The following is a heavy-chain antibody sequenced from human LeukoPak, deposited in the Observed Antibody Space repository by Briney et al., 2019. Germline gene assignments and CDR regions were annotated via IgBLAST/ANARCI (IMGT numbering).Heavy chain of an antibody. CDR3: ARVAYSYGFDY. D-gene: IGHD5-18*01. CDR1: GFTFSTYW. Sequence: GGSLRLSCAASGFTFSTYWMSWVRHAPGRGLEWVANIKQDGSEKYYVDSVKGRFTISRDNAKNSLYLQMNSLRAEDTAMYYCARVAYSYGFDYWGQGTLVTVSS. CDR2: IKQDGSEK. J-gene: IGHJ4*02. V-gene: IGHV3-7*03.